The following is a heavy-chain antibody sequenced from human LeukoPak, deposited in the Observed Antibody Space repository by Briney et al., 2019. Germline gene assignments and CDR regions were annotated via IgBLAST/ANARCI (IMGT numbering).Heavy chain of an antibody. Sequence: ASVKVSCKASGYTFTGYYMHWVRQAPGQGLEWMGWINPNSGGTNYAQNFQGRVTMTRDTSISTAYMELSRLRSDETAVYYCARDTGGSLGFDYWGQGPLVTVSS. D-gene: IGHD2-8*02. CDR1: GYTFTGYY. J-gene: IGHJ4*02. V-gene: IGHV1-2*02. CDR2: INPNSGGT. CDR3: ARDTGGSLGFDY.